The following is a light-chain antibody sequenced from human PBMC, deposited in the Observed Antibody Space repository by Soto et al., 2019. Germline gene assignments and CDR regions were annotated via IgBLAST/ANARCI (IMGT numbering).Light chain of an antibody. CDR2: KAS. Sequence: DLQMTQSPSTLSASVGDRVTITCRASQSISSWLAWYQQQPGKAPNLLVYKASSLESGVPSRFSGSGFGTEFTLTISSLQPDDFATYYCQQYNSFPYTFGQGTRLEIK. V-gene: IGKV1-5*03. J-gene: IGKJ2*01. CDR3: QQYNSFPYT. CDR1: QSISSW.